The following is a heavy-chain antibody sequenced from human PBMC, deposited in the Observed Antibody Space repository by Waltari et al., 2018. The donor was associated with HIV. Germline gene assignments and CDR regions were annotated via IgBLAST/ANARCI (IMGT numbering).Heavy chain of an antibody. V-gene: IGHV4-4*07. D-gene: IGHD3-16*02. J-gene: IGHJ4*02. Sequence: QVQLQESGPGLVKPSETLSHTCTVSGGSISSYYWSWIRQPAGKGLEWIGRIYTSGSTNYNPSLKSRVTMSVDTSKNQFSLKLSSVTAADTAVYYCAGTYYDCVWGSYRPPPFDYWGQGTLVTVSS. CDR2: IYTSGST. CDR3: AGTYYDCVWGSYRPPPFDY. CDR1: GGSISSYY.